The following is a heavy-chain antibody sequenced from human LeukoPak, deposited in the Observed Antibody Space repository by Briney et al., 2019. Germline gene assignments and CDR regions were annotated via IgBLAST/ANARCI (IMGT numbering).Heavy chain of an antibody. CDR1: GFTFSSYS. D-gene: IGHD6-19*01. J-gene: IGHJ4*02. V-gene: IGHV3-21*01. CDR3: ARGSVAVADYFDY. CDR2: ISSSSSYI. Sequence: GGSLRLSCAASGFTFSSYSMNWVRQAPGKGLEWVSSISSSSSYIYYADSVKGRFTISRDNSKNTLYLQMNSLRAEDTAVYYCARGSVAVADYFDYWGQGTLVTVSS.